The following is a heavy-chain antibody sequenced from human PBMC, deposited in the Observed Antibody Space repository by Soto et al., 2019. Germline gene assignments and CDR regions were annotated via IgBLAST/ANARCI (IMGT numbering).Heavy chain of an antibody. V-gene: IGHV1-2*04. CDR3: ARTKNYYDSSGYLPVAFDN. J-gene: IGHJ3*02. D-gene: IGHD3-22*01. CDR2: INPNSGGT. Sequence: ASVKVSCKASGYSFTDYYMHWVRQAPGQGLEWMGWINPNSGGTKYAQRFQGWVTMTRDTSISTAYMELSRLRSDDTAVYYCARTKNYYDSSGYLPVAFDNWGQGTVGTVSS. CDR1: GYSFTDYY.